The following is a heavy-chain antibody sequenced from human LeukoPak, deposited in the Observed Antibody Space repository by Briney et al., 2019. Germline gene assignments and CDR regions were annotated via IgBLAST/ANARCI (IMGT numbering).Heavy chain of an antibody. CDR3: ARDQGKIGSGSYSPNTY. V-gene: IGHV1-18*01. CDR1: GYTLTGYG. Sequence: GASVKVSCKASGYTLTGYGISWVRQAPGQGLEWMGWISAYNGNTNYAQKLQGRVTMTTDTSTSTAYMELRSLRSDDTAVYYCARDQGKIGSGSYSPNTYWGQGTLVTVSS. CDR2: ISAYNGNT. D-gene: IGHD3-10*01. J-gene: IGHJ4*02.